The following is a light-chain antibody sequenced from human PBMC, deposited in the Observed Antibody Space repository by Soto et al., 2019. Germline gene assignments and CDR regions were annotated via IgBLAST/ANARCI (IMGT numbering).Light chain of an antibody. CDR3: QKYGSSPIT. J-gene: IGKJ5*01. CDR1: QSVSTN. Sequence: IVLTKSPGPLSLSPWERGTLSCRASQSVSTNLAWYQQKPGQAPRLLIFDASNRATGIPDRFSGSGAGTDFTLTISSLEPEDFAVYYCQKYGSSPITFGQGTQLEIK. CDR2: DAS. V-gene: IGKV3-20*01.